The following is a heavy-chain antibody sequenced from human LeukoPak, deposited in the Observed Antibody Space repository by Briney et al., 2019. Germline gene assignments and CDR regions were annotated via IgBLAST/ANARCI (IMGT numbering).Heavy chain of an antibody. CDR2: ISWNSGSI. V-gene: IGHV3-9*03. D-gene: IGHD4-23*01. CDR3: AKAMGRWTGGFDY. CDR1: GFTFDDYA. J-gene: IGHJ4*02. Sequence: GGSLRLSCAASGFTFDDYAMHWVRQAPGKGLVWVSGISWNSGSIGYADSVKGRFTISRDNAKNSLYLQMNSLRAEDMALYYCAKAMGRWTGGFDYWGQGTLVTVSS.